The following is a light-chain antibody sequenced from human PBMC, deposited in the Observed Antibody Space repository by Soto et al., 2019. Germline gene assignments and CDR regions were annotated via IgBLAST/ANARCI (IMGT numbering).Light chain of an antibody. CDR1: HSVNSH. Sequence: MMMTQSPATLSVSPWERVTLSCRTSHSVNSHVAWYQQKPGQAPRLLLYGASTRATGIPVRFSGSGFGTEFTLTISSLQSEDFAVYYCQQYKNWPLFGQGTDWRL. J-gene: IGKJ5*01. CDR3: QQYKNWPL. V-gene: IGKV3-15*01. CDR2: GAS.